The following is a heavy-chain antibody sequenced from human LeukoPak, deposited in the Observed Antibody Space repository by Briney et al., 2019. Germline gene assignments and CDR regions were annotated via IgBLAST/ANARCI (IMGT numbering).Heavy chain of an antibody. CDR2: IIPIFGTA. J-gene: IGHJ4*02. D-gene: IGHD6-25*01. V-gene: IGHV1-69*05. Sequence: ASVKVSCKASGGTFSSYAISWVRQAPGQGLEWMGGIIPIFGTANYAQKFQGRVTITTDESTSTAYTELSSLRSEDTAVYYCARGGIAAAYYFDYWGQGTLVTVSS. CDR1: GGTFSSYA. CDR3: ARGGIAAAYYFDY.